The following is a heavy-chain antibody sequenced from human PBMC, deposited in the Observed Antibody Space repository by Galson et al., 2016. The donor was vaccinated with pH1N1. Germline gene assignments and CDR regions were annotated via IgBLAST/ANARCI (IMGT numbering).Heavy chain of an antibody. CDR3: ARSYSAPSVGSRAFDV. J-gene: IGHJ3*01. V-gene: IGHV4-38-2*01. CDR2: ISHSGST. CDR1: GYSISSGYH. D-gene: IGHD6-13*01. Sequence: ETLSLTCAVSGYSISSGYHWGWIRQPPGKGLEWIGSISHSGSTYYNPSLKSRVTILVETSKNHFSLKLPSVTAADTAIYYCARSYSAPSVGSRAFDVWGQGTMVTVSS.